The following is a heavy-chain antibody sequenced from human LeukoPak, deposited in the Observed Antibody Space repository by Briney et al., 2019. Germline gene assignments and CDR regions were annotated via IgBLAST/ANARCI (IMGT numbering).Heavy chain of an antibody. D-gene: IGHD1-1*01. Sequence: GGSLRLSYAASGFTLSSYNMIWVRQAPGKGLEGVSSISSSSSYISYADSVKGRFTISRDNAKNSLYLQMNSLRAEDTAVYYCARDRRYDYWGQGTLVTVSS. J-gene: IGHJ4*02. CDR3: ARDRRYDY. V-gene: IGHV3-21*01. CDR1: GFTLSSYN. CDR2: ISSSSSYI.